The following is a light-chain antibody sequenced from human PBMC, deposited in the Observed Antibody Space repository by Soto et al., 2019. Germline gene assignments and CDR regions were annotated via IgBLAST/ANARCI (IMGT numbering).Light chain of an antibody. J-gene: IGKJ5*01. Sequence: IQMTQSPSSLSASVGDRVTITCRASQTISSWLAWYQQKPGKAPKLLIYKASSLESGVPSRFSGGGSGTEFTLTISSLQPDDFASYYCQHYITYPYTFGQGTRLENK. V-gene: IGKV1-5*03. CDR2: KAS. CDR3: QHYITYPYT. CDR1: QTISSW.